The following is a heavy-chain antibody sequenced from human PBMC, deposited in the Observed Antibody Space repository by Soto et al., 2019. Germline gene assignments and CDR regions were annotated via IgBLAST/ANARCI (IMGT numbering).Heavy chain of an antibody. Sequence: PXETLTLTCTVSGGSISSGKYYGRWIRQHPGKGLEWIGYIFHSGATYYNPSLKSRVTISVDTSKNQFSLNVTSVTAADTARYYCARSPPGDSAMVYDYWGQGTLVTVSS. V-gene: IGHV4-31*03. J-gene: IGHJ4*02. D-gene: IGHD5-18*01. CDR2: IFHSGAT. CDR3: ARSPPGDSAMVYDY. CDR1: GGSISSGKYY.